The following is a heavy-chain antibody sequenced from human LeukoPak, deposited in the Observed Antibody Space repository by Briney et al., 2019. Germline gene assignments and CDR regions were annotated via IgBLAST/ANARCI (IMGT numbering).Heavy chain of an antibody. CDR2: INSDGSTT. J-gene: IGHJ4*02. V-gene: IGHV3-74*01. Sequence: GWSLRLSCEASGFTFSAYWMHWVRQAPGKGLVWVSRINSDGSTTSYADSVKGRFTISRDNAKNTLYLQMNSLRAGDTAVYFCARSPHDYWGQGTLVTVCS. CDR1: GFTFSAYW. CDR3: ARSPHDY.